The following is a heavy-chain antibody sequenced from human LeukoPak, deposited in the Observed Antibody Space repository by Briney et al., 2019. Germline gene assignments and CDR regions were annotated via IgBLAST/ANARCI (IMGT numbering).Heavy chain of an antibody. CDR1: GFTFSSYA. Sequence: PGGSLRLSCAASGFTFSSYAMSWVRQAPGKGLEWVSAISGSGGSTYYADSVKGRFTISRDNSKNTLYLQMNSLRAEDTAVYYCARGLSSRDAFDIWGQGTMVTVSS. V-gene: IGHV3-23*01. D-gene: IGHD2-2*01. CDR2: ISGSGGST. J-gene: IGHJ3*02. CDR3: ARGLSSRDAFDI.